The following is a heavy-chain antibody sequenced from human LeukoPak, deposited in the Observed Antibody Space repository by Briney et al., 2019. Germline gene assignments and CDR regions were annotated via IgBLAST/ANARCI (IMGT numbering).Heavy chain of an antibody. CDR3: ARHGTSGTNLNWFDP. V-gene: IGHV4-59*01. CDR2: ISYSGST. CDR1: GGSISVYY. D-gene: IGHD1-1*01. J-gene: IGHJ5*02. Sequence: SETLSLTCTVSGGSISVYYWSWIRQAPGKGLEWIGYISYSGSTNYNPSLKSRVTISVDTSKNQFSLKLSSVTAADTAVYYCARHGTSGTNLNWFDPWGQGTLVTVSS.